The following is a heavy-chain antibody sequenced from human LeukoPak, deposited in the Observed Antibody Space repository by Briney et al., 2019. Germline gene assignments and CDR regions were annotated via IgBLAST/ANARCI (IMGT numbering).Heavy chain of an antibody. CDR3: ARDLAWFAFDY. CDR2: IKQDGGER. CDR1: GFTLSSHW. Sequence: GGSLRLSCAASGFTLSSHWMSWVRQAPGKGLEWVANIKQDGGERYYVDSVKGRFTISRDNGKNSLYLQMNSLRAEDTAVYYCARDLAWFAFDYWGQGTLVTVSS. V-gene: IGHV3-7*01. D-gene: IGHD3-10*01. J-gene: IGHJ4*02.